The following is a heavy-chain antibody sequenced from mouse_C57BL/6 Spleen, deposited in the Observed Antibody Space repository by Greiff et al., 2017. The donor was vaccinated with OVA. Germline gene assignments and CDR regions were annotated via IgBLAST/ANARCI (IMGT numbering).Heavy chain of an antibody. J-gene: IGHJ3*01. V-gene: IGHV5-17*01. Sequence: EVQLVESGGGLVKPGGSLKLSCAASGFTFSDYGMHWVRQAPEKGLEWVAYISSGSSTIYYADTVKGRFTISRDNAKNTLFLQMTSLRSEDTAMYYCARGGYYGSSLFAYWGQGTLVTVSA. CDR2: ISSGSSTI. D-gene: IGHD1-1*01. CDR3: ARGGYYGSSLFAY. CDR1: GFTFSDYG.